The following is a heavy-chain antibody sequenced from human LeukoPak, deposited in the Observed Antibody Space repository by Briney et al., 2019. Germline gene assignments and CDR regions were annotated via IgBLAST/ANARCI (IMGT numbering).Heavy chain of an antibody. CDR1: GFTFSSYW. CDR2: IKQDGSEK. CDR3: ARASSYQLLGGGYDY. Sequence: QPGGSLRLSCAVSGFTFSSYWMSWVRQAPGKGLEWVANIKQDGSEKYYLDFVKGRFTISRDNAKNSVYLQMNSLRVEDTAVYYCARASSYQLLGGGYDYWGQGTLVTVSS. D-gene: IGHD2-2*01. J-gene: IGHJ4*02. V-gene: IGHV3-7*04.